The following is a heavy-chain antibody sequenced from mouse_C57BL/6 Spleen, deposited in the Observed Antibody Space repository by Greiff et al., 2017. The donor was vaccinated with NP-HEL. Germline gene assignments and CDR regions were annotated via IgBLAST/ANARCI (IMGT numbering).Heavy chain of an antibody. D-gene: IGHD1-1*01. CDR2: IYPRSGNT. V-gene: IGHV1-81*01. CDR1: GYTFTSYG. J-gene: IGHJ4*01. CDR3: ARDTTGYAMDY. Sequence: VKLMESGAELARPGASVKLSCKASGYTFTSYGISWVKQRTGQGLEWIGEIYPRSGNTYYNEKFKGKATLTADKSSSTAYMELRSLTSEDSAVYFCARDTTGYAMDYWGQGTSVTVSS.